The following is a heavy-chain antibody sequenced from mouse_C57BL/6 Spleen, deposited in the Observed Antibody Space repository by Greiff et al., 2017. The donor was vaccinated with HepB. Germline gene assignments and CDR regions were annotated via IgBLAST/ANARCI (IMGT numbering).Heavy chain of an antibody. V-gene: IGHV1-52*01. CDR3: ARGDSSGYVDAMDY. CDR1: GYTFTSYW. D-gene: IGHD3-2*02. CDR2: IDPSDSET. Sequence: QVQLKQPGAELVRPGSSVKLSCKASGYTFTSYWMHWVKQRPIQGLEWIGNIDPSDSETHYNQKFKDKATLTVDKSSSTAYMQLSSLTSEDSAVYYCARGDSSGYVDAMDYWGQGTSVTVSS. J-gene: IGHJ4*01.